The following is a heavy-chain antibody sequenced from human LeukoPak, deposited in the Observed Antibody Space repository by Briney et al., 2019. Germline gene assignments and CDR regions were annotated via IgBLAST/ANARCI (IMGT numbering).Heavy chain of an antibody. CDR2: IKEDGRQK. CDR1: GFTFSSYW. Sequence: GGSLRLSCAASGFTFSSYWMSWVRQAPGKGLEWVANIKEDGRQKYYVGSVKGRFTISRDNAKNSLYLQMNSLRAEDTALYYCARDRWGYSYGGDWGQGTLVTVSS. D-gene: IGHD5-18*01. CDR3: ARDRWGYSYGGD. V-gene: IGHV3-7*01. J-gene: IGHJ4*02.